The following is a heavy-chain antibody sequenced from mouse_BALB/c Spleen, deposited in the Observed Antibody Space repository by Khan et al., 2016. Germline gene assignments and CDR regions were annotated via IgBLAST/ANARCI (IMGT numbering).Heavy chain of an antibody. Sequence: QVQLQQSGPELVKPGASVKISCIASGYAFSSSWMNWVKQRPGKGLEWIGRIYPGDGDTKYKGKLKVKAIMTGDKSTSTAYMQLSSLTSVDTAVYFCARSGYGNLYYFDYWGQGTTLTVSS. CDR2: IYPGDGDT. D-gene: IGHD2-1*01. J-gene: IGHJ2*01. V-gene: IGHV1-82*01. CDR1: GYAFSSSW. CDR3: ARSGYGNLYYFDY.